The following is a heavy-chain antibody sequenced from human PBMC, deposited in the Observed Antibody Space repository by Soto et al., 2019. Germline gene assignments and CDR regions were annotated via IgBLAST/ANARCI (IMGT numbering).Heavy chain of an antibody. D-gene: IGHD1-1*01. CDR1: SDSFSSYY. V-gene: IGHV4-34*01. CDR3: ARGISHNNGWFDL. J-gene: IGHJ5*02. CDR2: INHSGTT. Sequence: QVQLQQWGAGLLKPSETLSLTCAVFSDSFSSYYWTWIRQPPGKGLAWIGEINHSGTTNYNPSLKSRVTMSADTSKKQFALNMRSVTAADTAIYYYARGISHNNGWFDLCGQGTQVRVS.